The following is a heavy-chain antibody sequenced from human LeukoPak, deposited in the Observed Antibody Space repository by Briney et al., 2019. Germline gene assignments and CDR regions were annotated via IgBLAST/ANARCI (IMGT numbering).Heavy chain of an antibody. J-gene: IGHJ5*01. CDR3: AQNGLPLKTDSDVSWFDS. CDR2: INPNSGDT. V-gene: IGHV1-2*02. D-gene: IGHD3/OR15-3a*01. CDR1: GYTFTGYY. Sequence: ASVKVSCKASGYTFTGYYMHWVRQAPGQGLEWMGWINPNSGDTKFAQRLQGRVTMTRDTTITIVYMDLSRLTSDDTAIYYFAQNGLPLKTDSDVSWFDSWGQGTLVTVSS.